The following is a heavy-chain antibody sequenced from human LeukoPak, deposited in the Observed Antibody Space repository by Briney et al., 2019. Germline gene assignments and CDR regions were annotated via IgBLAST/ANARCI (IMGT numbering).Heavy chain of an antibody. J-gene: IGHJ6*02. Sequence: SETLSLTCTVPGGSISTYYWSWIRQPPGKGLEWIGYIYYSGSTNYNPSLKSRVTISVDTSKNQFSLKLSSVTAADTAVYYCARVPGILRFGDYYYYGMDVWGQGTTVTVSS. CDR2: IYYSGST. CDR1: GGSISTYY. CDR3: ARVPGILRFGDYYYYGMDV. D-gene: IGHD3-3*01. V-gene: IGHV4-59*01.